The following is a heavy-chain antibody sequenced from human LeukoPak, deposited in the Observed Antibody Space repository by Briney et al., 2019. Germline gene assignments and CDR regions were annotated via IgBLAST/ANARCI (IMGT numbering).Heavy chain of an antibody. J-gene: IGHJ4*02. CDR3: ARDRDWSFDY. V-gene: IGHV3-48*04. D-gene: IGHD3-9*01. Sequence: GGSLRLSCAASGFSFSEHSMNWVRQAPGKGLEWVSNIRGSSSAMNYADSVKGRFTISRDNAKNSLYLEMSSLRAEDTAVYYCARDRDWSFDYRGLGTLVSVSS. CDR2: IRGSSSAM. CDR1: GFSFSEHS.